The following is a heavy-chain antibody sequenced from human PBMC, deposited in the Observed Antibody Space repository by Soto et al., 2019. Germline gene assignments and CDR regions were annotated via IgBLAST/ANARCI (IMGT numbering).Heavy chain of an antibody. CDR2: IYYIGST. J-gene: IGHJ6*02. CDR1: GGSISSYY. D-gene: IGHD3-22*01. V-gene: IGHV4-59*01. CDR3: ARPDYDSSGYYPLNV. Sequence: QVQLQESGPGLVKPSETLSLTCTVSGGSISSYYWSWIRQPPGKGLEWIGHIYYIGSTNYNPSLKSRVTISVDTSKNQFFLKLSSVTAADTAVYYCARPDYDSSGYYPLNVWGQGTTVTVSS.